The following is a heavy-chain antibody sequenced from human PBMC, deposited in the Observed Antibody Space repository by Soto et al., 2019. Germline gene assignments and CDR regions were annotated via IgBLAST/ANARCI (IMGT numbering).Heavy chain of an antibody. CDR1: GGTFSSYA. CDR3: ARDRIATYANGEYFQH. Sequence: QVQLVQSGAEVKKPGSSVNVSCKASGGTFSSYAISWVRQAPGQGLEWMGGIIPIFGTANYAQKFQGRVTITADESTSTAYMELSSLRSEDTAVYYCARDRIATYANGEYFQHWGQGTLVTVSS. CDR2: IIPIFGTA. J-gene: IGHJ1*01. D-gene: IGHD2-21*01. V-gene: IGHV1-69*01.